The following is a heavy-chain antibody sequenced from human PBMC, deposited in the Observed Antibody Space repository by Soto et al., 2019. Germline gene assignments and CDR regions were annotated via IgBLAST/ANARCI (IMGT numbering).Heavy chain of an antibody. J-gene: IGHJ4*02. D-gene: IGHD3-22*01. CDR3: ARVSYYDSSGYYYFDY. V-gene: IGHV4-61*01. CDR2: IYYSGST. CDR1: GGSVSSGSYY. Sequence: QVQLQESGPGLVKPSETLSLTCTVSGGSVSSGSYYWSWIRQPPGKGLEWIGYIYYSGSTNYNPSRKSQVTILVDTSKNQFSLKLSSVTAADTAVYYCARVSYYDSSGYYYFDYWGQGTLVTVSS.